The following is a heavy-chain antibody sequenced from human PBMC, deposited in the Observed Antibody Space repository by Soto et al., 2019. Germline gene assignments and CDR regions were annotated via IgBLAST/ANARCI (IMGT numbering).Heavy chain of an antibody. V-gene: IGHV3-21*01. J-gene: IGHJ3*02. CDR1: GFTFSSYS. Sequence: PGGSLRLSCAASGFTFSSYSMNWVRQAPGKGLEWVSSISSSSSYIYYADSVKGRFTISRDNAKNSLYLQMNSLRAEDTAVYYCAXDRNYYDSSGYPDAFDIWGRGTMVTVSS. CDR2: ISSSSSYI. CDR3: AXDRNYYDSSGYPDAFDI. D-gene: IGHD3-22*01.